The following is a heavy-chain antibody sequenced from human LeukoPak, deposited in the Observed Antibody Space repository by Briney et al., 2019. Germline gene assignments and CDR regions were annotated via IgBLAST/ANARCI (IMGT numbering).Heavy chain of an antibody. J-gene: IGHJ4*02. CDR2: IRYDGNNK. Sequence: PGGSLRLSCAASGFTFSSYGMHWVRQAPGKGLEWVTFIRYDGNNKYYADSVKGRFTISRDNSKNTLYLQMNSLRAEDTAVYYCAKNYSSSLRGGFDYWGQGTLVTVSS. V-gene: IGHV3-30*02. CDR3: AKNYSSSLRGGFDY. D-gene: IGHD6-6*01. CDR1: GFTFSSYG.